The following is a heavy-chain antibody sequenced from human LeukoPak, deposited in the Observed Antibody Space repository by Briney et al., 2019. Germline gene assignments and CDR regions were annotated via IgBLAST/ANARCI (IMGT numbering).Heavy chain of an antibody. J-gene: IGHJ4*02. CDR3: ARDGSGWYF. D-gene: IGHD6-19*01. V-gene: IGHV1-18*01. CDR1: GYTFTTYA. Sequence: ASVKVSCKASGYTFTTYAMSWVRQAPGQGLEWMGWISAYNGNTNYAQKLQGRVTMTTDTSTSTAYLQLRSLRFDDTAVYYCARDGSGWYFWGQGTLVTVSS. CDR2: ISAYNGNT.